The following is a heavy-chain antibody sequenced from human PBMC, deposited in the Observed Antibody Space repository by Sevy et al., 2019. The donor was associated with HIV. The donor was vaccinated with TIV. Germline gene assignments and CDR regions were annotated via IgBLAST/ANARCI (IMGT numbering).Heavy chain of an antibody. J-gene: IGHJ4*02. D-gene: IGHD3-10*01. V-gene: IGHV4-39*01. Sequence: SETLSLTCTVSGGSISSSSYYWGWIRQPPGKGLEWIGNIYYSGSTYYNPSLKSRVTISVDTSKNKFSLKLSSVTAADTAVYYCARLGRGEILYYFDYWGQGTLVTVSS. CDR2: IYYSGST. CDR1: GGSISSSSYY. CDR3: ARLGRGEILYYFDY.